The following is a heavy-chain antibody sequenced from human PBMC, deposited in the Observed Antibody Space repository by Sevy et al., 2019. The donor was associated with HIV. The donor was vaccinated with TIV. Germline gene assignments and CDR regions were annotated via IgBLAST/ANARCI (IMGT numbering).Heavy chain of an antibody. J-gene: IGHJ4*02. D-gene: IGHD6-13*01. Sequence: GGYLRLSCAASGFTFDDYAMHWVRQAPGKGLEWVSGISWNSGSIGYADSVKGRFTISRDNAKNSLYLQMNSLRAEDKALYYCAKEGWVYSNGWYYFDYWGQGTLVTVSS. CDR3: AKEGWVYSNGWYYFDY. CDR1: GFTFDDYA. V-gene: IGHV3-9*01. CDR2: ISWNSGSI.